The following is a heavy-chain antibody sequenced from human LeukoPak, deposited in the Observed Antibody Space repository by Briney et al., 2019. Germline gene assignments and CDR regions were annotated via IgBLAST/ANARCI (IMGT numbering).Heavy chain of an antibody. CDR1: GGTFRSYA. CDR3: ARDLYSSGWYDEPFYYYYMDV. CDR2: IIPIFGTA. J-gene: IGHJ6*03. D-gene: IGHD6-19*01. Sequence: SVKVSCKASGGTFRSYAISWVRQAPGQGLEWMGRIIPIFGTANYAQKFQGRVTITTDESTSTAYMELSSVRSEDTAVYYCARDLYSSGWYDEPFYYYYMDVWGKGTTVTVSS. V-gene: IGHV1-69*05.